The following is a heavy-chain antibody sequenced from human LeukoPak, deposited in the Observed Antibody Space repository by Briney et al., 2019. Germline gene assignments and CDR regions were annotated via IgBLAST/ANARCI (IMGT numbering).Heavy chain of an antibody. CDR3: TTYGSGSFDY. D-gene: IGHD3-10*01. J-gene: IGHJ4*02. CDR1: GGSISSSSYY. Sequence: PSETLPLTCTVSGGSISSSSYYWGWIRQPPGKGLEWIGSIYYSGSTYYNPSLKSRVTISVDTSKNQFSLKLSSVTAADTAVYYCTTYGSGSFDYWGQGTLVTVSS. CDR2: IYYSGST. V-gene: IGHV4-39*01.